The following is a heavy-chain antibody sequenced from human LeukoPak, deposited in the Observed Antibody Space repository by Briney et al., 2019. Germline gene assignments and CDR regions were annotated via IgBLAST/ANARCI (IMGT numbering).Heavy chain of an antibody. V-gene: IGHV4-59*01. CDR2: IHYSGST. D-gene: IGHD5-12*01. Sequence: SETLSLTCTVSGSSISSYYWSWIRQPPGKGLEWIGYIHYSGSTHYNPSLKSRVTISVDTSKNQVSLKLRSVTAADTAVYYCARTTEGYAGGPGYSYYYYMDVWGKGTTVTISS. CDR1: GSSISSYY. J-gene: IGHJ6*03. CDR3: ARTTEGYAGGPGYSYYYYMDV.